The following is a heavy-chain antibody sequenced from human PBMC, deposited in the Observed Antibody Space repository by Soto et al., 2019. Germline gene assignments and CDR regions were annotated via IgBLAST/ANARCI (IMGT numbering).Heavy chain of an antibody. Sequence: ASVKVSCKASGGTFSSYAISWVRQAPGQGLEWMGGIIPIFGTANYAQKFQGRVTITADESTSTAYMELSSLRSEDTAVYYCALGYCSSTSCYLFDYYYYGMDVWGQGTTVTVSS. V-gene: IGHV1-69*13. CDR1: GGTFSSYA. CDR3: ALGYCSSTSCYLFDYYYYGMDV. D-gene: IGHD2-2*01. J-gene: IGHJ6*02. CDR2: IIPIFGTA.